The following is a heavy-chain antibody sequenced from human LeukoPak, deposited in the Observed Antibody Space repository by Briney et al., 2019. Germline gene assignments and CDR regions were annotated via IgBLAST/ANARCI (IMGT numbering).Heavy chain of an antibody. CDR1: GGSISSGDYY. CDR3: ARPYYYDSRIDP. V-gene: IGHV4-30-4*01. J-gene: IGHJ5*02. Sequence: SETLSLTCTVSGGSISSGDYYWSWIRQPPGKGLEWIAYMYYSGSTYCNPSLKSRVTMSADASKNQLSLKLSSVTAADTAVYYCARPYYYDSRIDPWGQGILVTVSS. D-gene: IGHD3-22*01. CDR2: MYYSGST.